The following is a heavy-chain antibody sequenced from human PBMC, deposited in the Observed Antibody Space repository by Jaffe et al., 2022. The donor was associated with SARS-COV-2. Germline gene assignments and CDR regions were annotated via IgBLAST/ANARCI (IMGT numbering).Heavy chain of an antibody. CDR1: GYTFTDYA. CDR3: ARDVTMLITPAGTFDL. J-gene: IGHJ2*01. Sequence: QVQLVQSGSELKEPGASVMVSCKASGYTFTDYAMNWVRQAPGQGLEWMGWINTNTGKPTYAQGFTGRFVFALDTSVSTAYLQISSLKAEDTAVYYCARDVTMLITPAGTFDLWGRGALVTVSS. D-gene: IGHD6-13*01. V-gene: IGHV7-4-1*02. CDR2: INTNTGKP.